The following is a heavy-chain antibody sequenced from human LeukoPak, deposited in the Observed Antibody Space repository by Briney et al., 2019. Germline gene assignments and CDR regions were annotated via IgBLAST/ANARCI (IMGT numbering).Heavy chain of an antibody. D-gene: IGHD4-23*01. CDR1: RGSISGYS. J-gene: IGHJ5*02. V-gene: IGHV4-59*12. Sequence: SETLSLTCTVSRGSISGYSWSWIRQSPGGGLEWIGYIYYSGDTAYNPSLKSRVTISVDTSKNQFSLKLSSVTAADTAVYYCATLIRWSQGSWFDPWGQGTLVTVSS. CDR2: IYYSGDT. CDR3: ATLIRWSQGSWFDP.